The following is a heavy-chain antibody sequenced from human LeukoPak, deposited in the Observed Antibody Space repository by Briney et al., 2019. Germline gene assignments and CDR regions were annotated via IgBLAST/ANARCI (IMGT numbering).Heavy chain of an antibody. D-gene: IGHD4-17*01. J-gene: IGHJ6*02. CDR3: ARVGYGDYGRGMDV. V-gene: IGHV1-46*01. Sequence: ASGTVSFKSSGGTFSSYAISLVRQAPGQGLEWMGIINPSGGSTSYAQKSQGRVTMTRDTSTSTVYMELSSLRSEDTAVYYFARVGYGDYGRGMDVWGQGTTVTVSS. CDR1: GGTFSSYA. CDR2: INPSGGST.